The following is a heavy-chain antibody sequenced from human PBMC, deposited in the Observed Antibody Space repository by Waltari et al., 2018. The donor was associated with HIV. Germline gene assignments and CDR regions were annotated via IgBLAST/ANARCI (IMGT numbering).Heavy chain of an antibody. CDR3: ARGRWKNRGPLPMDV. V-gene: IGHV4-34*01. J-gene: IGHJ6*02. CDR2: VNDVGGV. CDR1: GASFRDYF. D-gene: IGHD1-1*01. Sequence: QVRLQQWGTGLLKPSETLSRTCAVYGASFRDYFWNGIRQSPVQGLEWIGEVNDVGGVRYSPSFRSRVSMSIEAATNQFSMNLTSATAADTAVYYCARGRWKNRGPLPMDVWDQGATVTVSS.